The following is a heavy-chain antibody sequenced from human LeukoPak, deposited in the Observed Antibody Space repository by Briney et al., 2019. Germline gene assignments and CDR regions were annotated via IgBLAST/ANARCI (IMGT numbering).Heavy chain of an antibody. CDR3: ANLGGYCSSTSCYSPPFDYMDV. Sequence: GGSLRLSCADSGFTFSSYAMHWVRQPPGKGLEWVAFIRYDGSNKYYEDSVKCRFTISRDNSKNTLYLQMNSLRAEDTAVYYCANLGGYCSSTSCYSPPFDYMDVWGKGTTVTISS. CDR1: GFTFSSYA. J-gene: IGHJ6*03. CDR2: IRYDGSNK. V-gene: IGHV3-30*02. D-gene: IGHD2-2*02.